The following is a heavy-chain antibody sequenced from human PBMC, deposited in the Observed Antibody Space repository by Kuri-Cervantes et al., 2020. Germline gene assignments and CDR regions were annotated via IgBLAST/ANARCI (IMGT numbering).Heavy chain of an antibody. Sequence: ASVKVSCKASGYAFTGYYIHWVRQAPGQGLEWMGWINPNSGGTNYAQKFQGRVTMTRDTSISTAYMELSRLRSDDTAVYYCARGGRPWLRLFVDFDYWGQGTLVTVSS. CDR1: GYAFTGYY. CDR2: INPNSGGT. J-gene: IGHJ4*02. CDR3: ARGGRPWLRLFVDFDY. V-gene: IGHV1-2*02. D-gene: IGHD5-12*01.